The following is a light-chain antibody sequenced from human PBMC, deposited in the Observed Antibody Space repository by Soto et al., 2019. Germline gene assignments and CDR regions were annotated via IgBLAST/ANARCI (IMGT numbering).Light chain of an antibody. CDR2: RAS. CDR1: QSISSW. Sequence: DIQMTQSPSTLSAFVGDRVTITCRASQSISSWLAWYQQKPGKAPKLLIYRASSLESGVPSRFSGSGSGTEFTLTISSLQPDDFATYYCQQYNSYSALTFGGGTKVEIK. J-gene: IGKJ4*01. CDR3: QQYNSYSALT. V-gene: IGKV1-5*03.